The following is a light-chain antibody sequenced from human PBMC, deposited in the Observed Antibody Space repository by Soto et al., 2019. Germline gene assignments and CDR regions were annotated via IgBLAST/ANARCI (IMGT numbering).Light chain of an antibody. Sequence: VWMTQSQLSLPVTLGQPASISCRSNQSLVHSDGIAYFSWFQQRPGRSPRRLIYKVSNRDSGVPARFSGSGSGTDFALKICRVEAEDVGVYCCMLGTLWPISFAQGTRLAIK. CDR3: MLGTLWPIS. V-gene: IGKV2-30*02. J-gene: IGKJ5*01. CDR1: QSLVHSDGIAY. CDR2: KVS.